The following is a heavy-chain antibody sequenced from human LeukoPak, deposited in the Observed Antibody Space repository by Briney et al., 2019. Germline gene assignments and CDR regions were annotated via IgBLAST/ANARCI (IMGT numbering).Heavy chain of an antibody. CDR3: ARVRGYGSGNYNDAFDI. CDR1: GYTFTSYY. D-gene: IGHD3-10*01. Sequence: ASVKVSCKASGYTFTSYYMHWVRQAPGQGLEWMGIINPSGGSTSYAQKFQGRVTMTTDTSTSTAYMELRSLRSDDTAVYYCARVRGYGSGNYNDAFDIWGQGTMVTVSS. J-gene: IGHJ3*02. V-gene: IGHV1-46*01. CDR2: INPSGGST.